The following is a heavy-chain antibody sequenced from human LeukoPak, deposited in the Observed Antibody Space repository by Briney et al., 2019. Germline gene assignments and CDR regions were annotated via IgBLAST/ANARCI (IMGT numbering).Heavy chain of an antibody. CDR1: GGSIRNYY. CDR3: ARLSATLWFFDF. Sequence: SETLSLTCTVPGGSIRNYYWTWIRQPPGKGLEWIGYIYTSGNTNYNPSLKSRLTMSVDTSKNQFSLKLSSVTAADTAMYYCARLSATLWFFDFWGQGTLVTVSS. J-gene: IGHJ4*02. CDR2: IYTSGNT. V-gene: IGHV4-4*09. D-gene: IGHD3-10*01.